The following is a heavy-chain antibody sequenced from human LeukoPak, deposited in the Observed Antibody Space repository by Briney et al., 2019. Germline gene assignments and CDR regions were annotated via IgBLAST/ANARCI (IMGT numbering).Heavy chain of an antibody. V-gene: IGHV3-30-3*01. J-gene: IGHJ4*02. CDR1: GFTFSSYA. CDR2: ISFDGSNK. CDR3: ARGGYYYDSSGYPLDF. D-gene: IGHD3-22*01. Sequence: GGSLRLSCAASGFTFSSYAMHWVRQAPGKGLDWVAVISFDGSNKYYADSVEGRFNISRDNSKNTLYLQMNSLRVEDTAVYYCARGGYYYDSSGYPLDFWGQGTLVTVSS.